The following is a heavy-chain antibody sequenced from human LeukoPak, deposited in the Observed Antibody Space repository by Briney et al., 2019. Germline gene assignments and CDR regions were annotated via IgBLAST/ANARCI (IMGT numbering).Heavy chain of an antibody. CDR1: VYTLTNYN. CDR3: AREFGHCYGDNCFYFFDT. V-gene: IGHV1-18*01. J-gene: IGHJ4*02. Sequence: GASVNVSCKASVYTLTNYNISWVRQAPGQGLGWMGWINTYKGDTLYAQKLQGRVTMTADTSTNTAYMELRSLRFDDTAVYYCAREFGHCYGDNCFYFFDTWGQGFRVTVSS. D-gene: IGHD4-23*01. CDR2: INTYKGDT.